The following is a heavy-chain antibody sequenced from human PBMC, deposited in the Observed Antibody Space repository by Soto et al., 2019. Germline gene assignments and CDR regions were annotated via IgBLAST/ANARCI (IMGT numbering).Heavy chain of an antibody. CDR3: ARDLAVALIDY. V-gene: IGHV1-18*01. CDR2: ISAYHGNT. CDR1: GYTFTSYG. J-gene: IGHJ4*02. D-gene: IGHD6-19*01. Sequence: QVQLVQSGAEVKQPGASVKVSCKASGYTFTSYGISWVRQAPGQGLEWMGWISAYHGNTKYAQKIQGRVTMTTDTSTSTAYMELRSLRTDDTAGYSCARDLAVALIDYWGQGTLVTVSS.